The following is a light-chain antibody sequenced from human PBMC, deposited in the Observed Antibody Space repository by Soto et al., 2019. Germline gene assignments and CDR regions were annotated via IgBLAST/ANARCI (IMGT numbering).Light chain of an antibody. J-gene: IGKJ4*01. V-gene: IGKV1-12*01. CDR1: QDISTW. Sequence: DIQMTQSPSSVSASVRDTVTLTCRASQDISTWVAWYQQKPGKAPKLLISAASTLESGVPGRFSGSGSGTDFTLIISSLQPEDFATYFCQQGDSFPFTFGGGTKVEMK. CDR2: AAS. CDR3: QQGDSFPFT.